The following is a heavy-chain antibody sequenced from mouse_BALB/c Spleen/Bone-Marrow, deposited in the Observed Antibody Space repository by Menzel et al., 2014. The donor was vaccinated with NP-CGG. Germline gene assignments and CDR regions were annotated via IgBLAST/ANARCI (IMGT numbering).Heavy chain of an antibody. Sequence: EVKVVESGGGLVQPGRSLKLFCAASGFDFSGFWMGWVRQAPGKELEWIGEINPDSSTINYTPSLKDRFIISRDNAKNTLYLQMSKVRSEDTALYYCARLGYYGGFAYWGQGTLVTVSA. CDR1: GFDFSGFW. CDR3: ARLGYYGGFAY. J-gene: IGHJ3*01. V-gene: IGHV4-1*02. D-gene: IGHD2-3*01. CDR2: INPDSSTI.